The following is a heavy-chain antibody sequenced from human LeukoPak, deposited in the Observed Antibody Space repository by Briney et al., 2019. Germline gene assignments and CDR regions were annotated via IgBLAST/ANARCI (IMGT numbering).Heavy chain of an antibody. J-gene: IGHJ4*02. CDR3: ARAHGSGSYSIGFYFDY. Sequence: SETLSLTCTVSGGSISSGSYYWSWIRQPPGKGLEWIGYIYYSGSTNYNPSLKSRVTISVDTSKNQFSLKLSSVTAADTAVYYCARAHGSGSYSIGFYFDYWGQGTLVTVSS. D-gene: IGHD3-10*01. V-gene: IGHV4-61*01. CDR2: IYYSGST. CDR1: GGSISSGSYY.